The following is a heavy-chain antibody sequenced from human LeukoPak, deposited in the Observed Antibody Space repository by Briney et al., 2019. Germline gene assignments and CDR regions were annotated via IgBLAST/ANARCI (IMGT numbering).Heavy chain of an antibody. CDR3: ARVVGRERMVRGVSYYFDY. Sequence: SETLSLTCTVSGGSISATGYFWGRIHQPPGKGLEGIGSIYYNGITHYNPSLKSRVTISVDTSKNQFSLKLSSVTAADTAVYYCARVVGRERMVRGVSYYFDYWGQGTLVTVSS. CDR1: GGSISATGYF. V-gene: IGHV4-39*07. D-gene: IGHD3-10*01. J-gene: IGHJ4*02. CDR2: IYYNGIT.